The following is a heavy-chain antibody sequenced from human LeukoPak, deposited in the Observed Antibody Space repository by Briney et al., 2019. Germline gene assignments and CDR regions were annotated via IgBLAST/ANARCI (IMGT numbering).Heavy chain of an antibody. CDR2: IYHSGTT. V-gene: IGHV4-38-2*02. D-gene: IGHD3-10*01. CDR1: GYSISSGYF. J-gene: IGHJ5*02. CDR3: ARVNYGSGSYRDWFDP. Sequence: SETLSLTCTVSGYSISSGYFWGWIRQPPGKGLEWIGNIYHSGTTYYNPSLKSRVTISIDTSKNQFSLKLSSVTAADTAVYYCARVNYGSGSYRDWFDPWGQGTLVTVSP.